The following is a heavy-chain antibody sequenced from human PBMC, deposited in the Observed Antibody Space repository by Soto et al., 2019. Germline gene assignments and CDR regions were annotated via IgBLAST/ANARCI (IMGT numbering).Heavy chain of an antibody. Sequence: QVQLQQWGAGLLKPSETLSLTCAVYGGSFSGYYWSWIRQPPGKGLEWIGEINHSGSTNYNPSLKSRVTISVHTPKNQFSLKLSSVTAADTAVYYGARGPVLLWFGELSKAFDIWGQGTMVTVSS. CDR3: ARGPVLLWFGELSKAFDI. J-gene: IGHJ3*02. CDR2: INHSGST. V-gene: IGHV4-34*01. D-gene: IGHD3-10*01. CDR1: GGSFSGYY.